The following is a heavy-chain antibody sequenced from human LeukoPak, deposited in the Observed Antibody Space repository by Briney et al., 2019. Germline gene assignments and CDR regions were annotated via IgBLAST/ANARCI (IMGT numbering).Heavy chain of an antibody. D-gene: IGHD4-17*01. CDR1: GFTFSSYW. Sequence: GGSLRLSCAASGFTFSSYWMHWVRQAPGKGLEWVSAISGSGGSTYYADSVKGRFTISRDNSKNTLYLQMNSLRAEDTAVYYCARMDYGDSGDYYYYYGMDVWGQGTTVTVSS. CDR2: ISGSGGST. V-gene: IGHV3-23*01. J-gene: IGHJ6*02. CDR3: ARMDYGDSGDYYYYYGMDV.